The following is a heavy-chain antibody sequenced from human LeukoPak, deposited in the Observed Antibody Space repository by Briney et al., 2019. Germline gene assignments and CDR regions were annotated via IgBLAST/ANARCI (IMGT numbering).Heavy chain of an antibody. CDR1: GYTLTELS. CDR2: IIPILGIA. Sequence: SVKVSCKVSGYTLTELSMHWVRQAPGQGLEWMGRIIPILGIANYAQKFQGRVTITADKSTSTAYMELSSLRSEDTAVYYCAREGEEYYYDSSGYLNWFDPWGQGTLVTVSS. V-gene: IGHV1-69*04. D-gene: IGHD3-22*01. CDR3: AREGEEYYYDSSGYLNWFDP. J-gene: IGHJ5*02.